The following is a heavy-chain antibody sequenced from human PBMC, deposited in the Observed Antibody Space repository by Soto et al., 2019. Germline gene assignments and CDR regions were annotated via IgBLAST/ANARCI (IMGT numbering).Heavy chain of an antibody. D-gene: IGHD6-19*01. CDR1: GFTFSSYA. CDR2: ISGSGGST. Sequence: GGSLRLSCAASGFTFSSYAMSWVRQAPGKGLEWVSAISGSGGSTYYADSVKGRFTISRDNSKNTLYLQMNSLRAEDTAVYYCAKDLRVGEIAVAGTADAFDIWGQGTMVTVSS. CDR3: AKDLRVGEIAVAGTADAFDI. J-gene: IGHJ3*02. V-gene: IGHV3-23*01.